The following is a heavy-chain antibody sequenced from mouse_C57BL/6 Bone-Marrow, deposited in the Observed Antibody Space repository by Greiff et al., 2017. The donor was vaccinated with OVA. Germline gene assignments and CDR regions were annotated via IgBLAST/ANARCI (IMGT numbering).Heavy chain of an antibody. CDR2: IYPRSGNT. J-gene: IGHJ2*01. Sequence: VQVVESGAELARPGASVKLSCKASGYTFTSYGISWVKQRTGQGLEWIGEIYPRSGNTYYNEKFKGKATLTADKSSSTAYMELRSLTSEDSAVYFCARDDGYFPYFDYWGQGTTLTVSS. D-gene: IGHD2-3*01. CDR1: GYTFTSYG. CDR3: ARDDGYFPYFDY. V-gene: IGHV1-81*01.